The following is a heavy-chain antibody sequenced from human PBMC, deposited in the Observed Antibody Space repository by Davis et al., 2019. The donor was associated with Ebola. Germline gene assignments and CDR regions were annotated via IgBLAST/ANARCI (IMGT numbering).Heavy chain of an antibody. D-gene: IGHD3-16*01. J-gene: IGHJ6*02. CDR3: ARRGRMDV. CDR1: GFTFSSYG. V-gene: IGHV3-33*01. CDR2: IWYDGSNK. Sequence: PSETLSLTCAASGFTFSSYGMHWVRQAPGKGLEWVAVIWYDGSNKYYADSVKGRFTISRDNAKNSLYLQMNSLRAEDTAIYYCARRGRMDVWGRGTTVTVSS.